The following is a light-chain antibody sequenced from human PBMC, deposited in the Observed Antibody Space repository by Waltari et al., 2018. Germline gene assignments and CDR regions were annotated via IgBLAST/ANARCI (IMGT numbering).Light chain of an antibody. J-gene: IGKJ4*01. V-gene: IGKV4-1*01. CDR3: QQYYSTPLT. CDR2: WAS. Sequence: DIVMTQSPDSLAVSLGERATIHCKSSQSVLYSSNNKNYLVWFQQKPGQPPKLLMYWASTRESGVRDRFSGSGSGTDFTLTITSLQAEDVAVYYCQQYYSTPLTFGGGTKVEIK. CDR1: QSVLYSSNNKNY.